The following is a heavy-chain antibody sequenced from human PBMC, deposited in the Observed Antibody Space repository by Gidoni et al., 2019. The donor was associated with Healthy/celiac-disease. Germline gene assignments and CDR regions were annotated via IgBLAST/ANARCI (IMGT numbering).Heavy chain of an antibody. CDR3: ASWGTQDYYDSSASHPEYFQH. V-gene: IGHV3-30-3*01. J-gene: IGHJ1*01. D-gene: IGHD3-22*01. CDR2: ISYDGSNK. CDR1: GFPFSSYA. Sequence: QVQLVESGGGVVQPGRSLRLSCAASGFPFSSYAMPWVRQAPGKGLEWVAVISYDGSNKYYADSVKGRFTISRDNSKNTLYLQMNSLRAEDTAVYYCASWGTQDYYDSSASHPEYFQHWGQGTLVTVSS.